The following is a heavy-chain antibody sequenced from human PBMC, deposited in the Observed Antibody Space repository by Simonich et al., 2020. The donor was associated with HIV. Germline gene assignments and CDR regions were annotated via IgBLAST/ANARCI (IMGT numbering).Heavy chain of an antibody. D-gene: IGHD4-4*01. J-gene: IGHJ4*02. CDR1: GDTFTGDY. Sequence: QVQLVQSGAEVKKPGASVRVSCKASGDTFTGDYIHWVRQAPGHGLEWSGRTNPRDGRTSSAQEFQDKVTMTRDTSTSTVYMELSSLRSDDTAVYYCAREGGVFSNRYFDSWGQGTLVTVSS. V-gene: IGHV1-46*03. CDR3: AREGGVFSNRYFDS. CDR2: TNPRDGRT.